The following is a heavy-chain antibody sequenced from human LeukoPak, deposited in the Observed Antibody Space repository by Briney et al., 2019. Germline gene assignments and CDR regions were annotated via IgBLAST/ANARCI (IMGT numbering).Heavy chain of an antibody. D-gene: IGHD6-19*01. Sequence: ASVKVSCKASGGTFSSYAISWVRQAPGQGLEWMGRIIPILGIANYAQKFQGRVTITADKSTSTAYMELSSLRSEGTAVYYCASPIAVAGHYYYGMDVWGQGTTVTVSS. CDR3: ASPIAVAGHYYYGMDV. J-gene: IGHJ6*02. CDR1: GGTFSSYA. CDR2: IIPILGIA. V-gene: IGHV1-69*04.